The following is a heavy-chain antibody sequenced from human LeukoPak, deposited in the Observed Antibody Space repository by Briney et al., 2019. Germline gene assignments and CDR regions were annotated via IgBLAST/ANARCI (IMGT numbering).Heavy chain of an antibody. D-gene: IGHD3-16*02. V-gene: IGHV3-33*01. CDR2: IWYDGTKK. CDR3: ARDRAVRYFDY. J-gene: IGHJ4*02. Sequence: GGSLRLSCVASRFTFSNHVMHWVRQAPAKGLEWVALIWYDGTKKYYADSVKGRLTISRENSKNTLYLEMNSLRDEDTAVYYCARDRAVRYFDYWGQGTLVTVSS. CDR1: RFTFSNHV.